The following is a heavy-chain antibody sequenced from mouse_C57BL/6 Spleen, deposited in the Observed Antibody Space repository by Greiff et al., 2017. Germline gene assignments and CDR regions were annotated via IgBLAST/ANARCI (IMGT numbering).Heavy chain of an antibody. V-gene: IGHV10-1*01. D-gene: IGHD2-3*01. CDR3: VRDGPYFDY. CDR1: GFSFNTYA. CDR2: IRSKSNNYAT. Sequence: EVKVEESGGGLVQPKGSLKLSCAASGFSFNTYAMNWVRQAPGKGLEWVARIRSKSNNYATYYADSVKDRFTISRDDSESMLYLQMNNLKTEDAAMYYCVRDGPYFDYWGQGTTLTVSS. J-gene: IGHJ2*01.